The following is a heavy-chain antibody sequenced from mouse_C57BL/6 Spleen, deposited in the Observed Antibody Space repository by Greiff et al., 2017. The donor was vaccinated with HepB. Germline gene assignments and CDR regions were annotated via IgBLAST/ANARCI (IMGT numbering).Heavy chain of an antibody. Sequence: EVKLQESGPGLVKPSQSLSLTCSVTGYSITSGYYWNWIRQFPGNKLEWMGYISYDGSNNYNPSLKNRISITRDTSKNQFFLKLNSVTTEDTATYYCARDRGTDYAMDYWGQGTSVTVSS. CDR1: GYSITSGYY. V-gene: IGHV3-6*01. J-gene: IGHJ4*01. D-gene: IGHD3-3*01. CDR3: ARDRGTDYAMDY. CDR2: ISYDGSN.